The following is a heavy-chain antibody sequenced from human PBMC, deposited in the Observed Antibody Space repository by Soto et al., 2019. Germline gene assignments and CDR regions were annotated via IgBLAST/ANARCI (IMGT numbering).Heavy chain of an antibody. D-gene: IGHD1-1*01. V-gene: IGHV4-4*07. J-gene: IGHJ5*02. Sequence: ASETLSLTCTVSGGSLSNYNWNWVRQSAGKGLEWIGRIYSNGKAYYNPSLKSRVTMSLDTLNNQVSLRLSSVTAADTAVYYCARVGGTPYNWFDPWGQGTLVTVSS. CDR3: ARVGGTPYNWFDP. CDR1: GGSLSNYN. CDR2: IYSNGKA.